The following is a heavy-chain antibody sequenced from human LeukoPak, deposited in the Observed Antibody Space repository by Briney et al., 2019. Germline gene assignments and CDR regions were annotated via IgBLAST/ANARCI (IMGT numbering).Heavy chain of an antibody. CDR3: ARAPSEIGGYYPEYFRH. Sequence: PGGSLRLSCAASGFTFSSYWMHWVRQAPGKGLVWVSRIKSDGSTRYADSVKGRFTISRDNAKNTVSLQMNSLRAEDTGVCYCARAPSEIGGYYPEYFRHWGQGTLVTVSP. V-gene: IGHV3-74*01. J-gene: IGHJ1*01. D-gene: IGHD3-22*01. CDR2: IKSDGST. CDR1: GFTFSSYW.